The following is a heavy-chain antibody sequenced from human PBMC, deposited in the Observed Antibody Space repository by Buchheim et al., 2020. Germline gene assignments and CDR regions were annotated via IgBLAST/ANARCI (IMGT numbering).Heavy chain of an antibody. J-gene: IGHJ6*02. CDR1: GFTVSSNY. D-gene: IGHD3-3*01. CDR3: ARVYDFWSGSPYYYYGMDV. CDR2: IYSGGST. V-gene: IGHV3-66*02. Sequence: EVQLVESGGGLVQPGGSLRLSCAASGFTVSSNYMSWVRQAPGKGLEWVSVIYSGGSTYYAASVKGRFTISRDNSKNTLYLQMNSLRAEDTAVYYCARVYDFWSGSPYYYYGMDVWGQGTT.